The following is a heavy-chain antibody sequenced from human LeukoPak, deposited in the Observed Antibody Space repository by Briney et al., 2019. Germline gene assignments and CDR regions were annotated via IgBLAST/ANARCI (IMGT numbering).Heavy chain of an antibody. CDR3: AKAELYLLRYFDFDY. V-gene: IGHV3-9*01. Sequence: PGGSLRLSCAASGFTFDNFTMHWVRQAPGKGLEWVSGITWNSRVKTYTPSVKGRFTISRDNAKNSLYLQMNSLRAEDTALYYCAKAELYLLRYFDFDYWGQGTLVTVSS. CDR2: ITWNSRVK. D-gene: IGHD3-9*01. CDR1: GFTFDNFT. J-gene: IGHJ4*02.